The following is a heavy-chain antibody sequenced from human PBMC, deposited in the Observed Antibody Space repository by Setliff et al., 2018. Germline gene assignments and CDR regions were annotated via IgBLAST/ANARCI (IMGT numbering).Heavy chain of an antibody. CDR1: GYTFTSYD. CDR2: MNPNSGNT. CDR3: AREETLGATLYYYGMDV. V-gene: IGHV1-8*01. J-gene: IGHJ6*02. Sequence: EASVKVSCKASGYTFTSYDINWVRQATGQGLEWMGWMNPNSGNTGYAQKFQGRVTMTRNTSISTAYVELSSLRSEDTAVYYCAREETLGATLYYYGMDVWGQGTTVTVSS. D-gene: IGHD1-26*01.